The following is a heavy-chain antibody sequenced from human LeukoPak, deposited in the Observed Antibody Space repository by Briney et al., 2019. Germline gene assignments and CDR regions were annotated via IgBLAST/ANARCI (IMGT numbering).Heavy chain of an antibody. J-gene: IGHJ4*02. CDR3: ARVLFWGATTRFFDY. Sequence: ASVTVSCKASGYTFTGYYMHWVRQAPGQGIEWMGWIKPNSGGTNYAQKFQGSVTMTRDTSISTAYMELSRLRSDDTAVYYCARVLFWGATTRFFDYWGQGTLVTVSS. V-gene: IGHV1-2*02. D-gene: IGHD1-26*01. CDR1: GYTFTGYY. CDR2: IKPNSGGT.